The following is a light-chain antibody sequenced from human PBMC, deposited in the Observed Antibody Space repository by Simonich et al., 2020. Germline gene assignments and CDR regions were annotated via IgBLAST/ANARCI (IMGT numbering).Light chain of an antibody. Sequence: QSALTQPASVSGSPGQSITISCPGTSRDVGSYNLVSWYQQHPGKAPKLMIYEGSKRPSGVSNRFSGSKSGNTASLTISGLQAEDEADYYCCSYAGSSTFAVFGGGTQLTVL. J-gene: IGLJ7*01. CDR1: SRDVGSYNL. CDR2: EGS. V-gene: IGLV2-23*01. CDR3: CSYAGSSTFAV.